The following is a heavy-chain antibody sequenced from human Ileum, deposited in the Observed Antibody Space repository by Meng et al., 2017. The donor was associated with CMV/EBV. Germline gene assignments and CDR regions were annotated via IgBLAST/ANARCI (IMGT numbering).Heavy chain of an antibody. J-gene: IGHJ4*02. CDR1: GDSISSYY. D-gene: IGHD3-22*01. CDR3: ARDRHYNDMSGYYRYFDY. Sequence: SETLSLTCTVSGDSISSYYWSWIRQSPGKGLEWIGYVSYTGANKNPSLQSRVSTSMDTSKNQFSLKLRSVTAADTAVYYCARDRHYNDMSGYYRYFDYWGQGMRVTCSS. CDR2: VSYTGA. V-gene: IGHV4-59*01.